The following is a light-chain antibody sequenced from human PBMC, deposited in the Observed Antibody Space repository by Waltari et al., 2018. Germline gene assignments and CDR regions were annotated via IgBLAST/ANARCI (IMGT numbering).Light chain of an antibody. CDR1: YSNVGNHV. CDR3: ASWDDSPSGRWV. J-gene: IGLJ3*02. V-gene: IGLV1-47*01. CDR2: RND. Sequence: QSVLTQPPSASGTPGQGVTISCSGTYSNVGNHVVTCYPQLPGTVPKLLIYRNDQRPSGVPDRFSGSKSGTSASLAISGLRSEDEADYFCASWDDSPSGRWVFGGGTKVTVL.